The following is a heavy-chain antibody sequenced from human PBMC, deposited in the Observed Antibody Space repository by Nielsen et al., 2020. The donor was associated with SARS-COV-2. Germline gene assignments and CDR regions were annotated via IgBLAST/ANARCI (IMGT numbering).Heavy chain of an antibody. D-gene: IGHD1-26*01. J-gene: IGHJ4*02. CDR1: GFTFSSYW. Sequence: GESLKISCAASGFTFSSYWMSWVRQAPGKGLEWVANIKQDGSEKYYADSVKGRFTISRDNSKNTLYLQMNSLRAEDTAVYYCARDIGIVGATTGDYWGQGTLVTVSS. CDR2: IKQDGSEK. V-gene: IGHV3-7*01. CDR3: ARDIGIVGATTGDY.